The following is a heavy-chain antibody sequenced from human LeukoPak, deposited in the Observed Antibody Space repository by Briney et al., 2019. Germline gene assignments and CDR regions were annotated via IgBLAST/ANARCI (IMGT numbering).Heavy chain of an antibody. Sequence: TGGSLRLSCAASGFTFSSYEMNWVRQAPGKGLEWVSYISSSGSTIYYADSVKGRFTISRDNAKNSLYLRMNSLRAEDTAVYYCAELGITMIGGIWGKGTTVTISS. D-gene: IGHD3-10*02. CDR1: GFTFSSYE. J-gene: IGHJ6*04. CDR3: AELGITMIGGI. V-gene: IGHV3-48*03. CDR2: ISSSGSTI.